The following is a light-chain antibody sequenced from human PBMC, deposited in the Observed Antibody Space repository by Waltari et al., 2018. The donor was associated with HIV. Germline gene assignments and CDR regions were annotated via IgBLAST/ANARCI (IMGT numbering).Light chain of an antibody. CDR3: HSYDSSLSGWV. CDR2: GDT. J-gene: IGLJ3*02. V-gene: IGLV1-40*01. CDR1: TSNLGAHHD. Sequence: QSILTQPPSVPGAPGQRVTILCTGTTSNLGAHHDVHSYQHVPGTAPRLRIYGDTNRPSGVPDRVSGSRSGTSASLTITGLRAEDEAYYYCHSYDSSLSGWVFGGRTKLTVL.